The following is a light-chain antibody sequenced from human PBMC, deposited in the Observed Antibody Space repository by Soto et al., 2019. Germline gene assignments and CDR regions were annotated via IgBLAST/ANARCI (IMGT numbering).Light chain of an antibody. CDR1: SSDVGSYNL. CDR2: EVN. J-gene: IGLJ2*01. V-gene: IGLV2-23*02. CDR3: RSYAGGSSYVV. Sequence: QSALTQPASVSGSPGQSITISCTGTSSDVGSYNLVSWYQLHPGKAPKNMIYEVNKRPSGVSNRFSGSKSGNTASLTISGLQAEDEADYYCRSYAGGSSYVVFGGGTQLTVL.